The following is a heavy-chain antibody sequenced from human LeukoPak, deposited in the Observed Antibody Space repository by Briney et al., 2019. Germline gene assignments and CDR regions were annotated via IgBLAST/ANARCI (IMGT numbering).Heavy chain of an antibody. D-gene: IGHD2-2*01. CDR2: IIPIFGTA. CDR1: GGTFSSYA. V-gene: IGHV1-69*13. J-gene: IGHJ4*02. CDR3: AANRYCSSTSCYGVY. Sequence: GASVKVSCKASGGTFSSYAISWVRQAPGQGLEWMGGIIPIFGTANYAQKFQGRVTITADESTSTAYMELSSLRSEDTAVYYCAANRYCSSTSCYGVYWGQGTLVTVSS.